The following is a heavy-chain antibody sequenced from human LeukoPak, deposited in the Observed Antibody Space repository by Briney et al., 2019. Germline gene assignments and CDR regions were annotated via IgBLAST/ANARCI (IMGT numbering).Heavy chain of an antibody. CDR1: GFTFSHAW. D-gene: IGHD3-16*01. J-gene: IGHJ4*02. CDR2: IKSKTDGGTT. CDR3: ITGGFTLDN. Sequence: GGSLRLSCAASGFTFSHAWMSWVRQAPTKGLEWVGRIKSKTDGGTTAYAAPVKGRFTISRDDSKNTLYLQMNSLNTDDTAVYYCITGGFTLDNWGQGTLVTVSS. V-gene: IGHV3-15*01.